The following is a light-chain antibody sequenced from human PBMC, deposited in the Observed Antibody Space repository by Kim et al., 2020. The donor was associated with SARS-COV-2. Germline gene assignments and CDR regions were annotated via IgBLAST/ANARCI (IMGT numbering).Light chain of an antibody. V-gene: IGLV3-25*03. J-gene: IGLJ3*02. Sequence: SYELTQPPSVSVSPGQTARITCSGDALPKRYAYWFQQKPGQAPVVLIYEDTERPSGIPERFSGSTSGTTVTLTISAVQAEDEADYYCQSAERSDTVWVFG. CDR1: ALPKRY. CDR2: EDT. CDR3: QSAERSDTVWV.